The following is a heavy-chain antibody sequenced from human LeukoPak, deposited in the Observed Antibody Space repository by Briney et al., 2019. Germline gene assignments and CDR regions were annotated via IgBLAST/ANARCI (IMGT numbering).Heavy chain of an antibody. V-gene: IGHV3-30*04. J-gene: IGHJ4*02. D-gene: IGHD1-26*01. Sequence: GRSLRLSCAASGFTFSSYAMHWVRQAPGKGLEWVAVISYDGSNKYYADFVKGRFTISRDNSKNTLYLQMNSLRAEDTAVYYCAKDSTIIVGATFIDYWGQGTLVTVSS. CDR1: GFTFSSYA. CDR2: ISYDGSNK. CDR3: AKDSTIIVGATFIDY.